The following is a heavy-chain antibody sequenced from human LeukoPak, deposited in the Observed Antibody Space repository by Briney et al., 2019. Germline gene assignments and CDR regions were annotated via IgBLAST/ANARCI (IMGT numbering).Heavy chain of an antibody. V-gene: IGHV4-34*01. J-gene: IGHJ4*02. CDR2: INHSGST. D-gene: IGHD6-13*01. CDR1: GGSFSGYS. CDR3: AREVVAAAEVDY. Sequence: PSETLSLTCAVYGGSFSGYSWSWIRQPPGKGLEWIGEINHSGSTNYNPSLKSRVTISVDTSKKQFSLKLSSVTAADTAVYYCAREVVAAAEVDYWGQGTLVTVSS.